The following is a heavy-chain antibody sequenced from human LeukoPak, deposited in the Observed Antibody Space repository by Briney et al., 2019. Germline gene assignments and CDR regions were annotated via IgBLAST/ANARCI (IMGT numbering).Heavy chain of an antibody. V-gene: IGHV1-2*06. CDR1: GYTFTGYY. Sequence: GASVKVPCKASGYTFTGYYMHWVRQAPGQGLEWMGRINPNSGGTNYAQKFQGRVTMTRDTSISTAYMELSRLRSDDTAVYYCARSPSWSSSWYDYWGQGTLVTVSS. CDR2: INPNSGGT. CDR3: ARSPSWSSSWYDY. J-gene: IGHJ4*02. D-gene: IGHD6-13*01.